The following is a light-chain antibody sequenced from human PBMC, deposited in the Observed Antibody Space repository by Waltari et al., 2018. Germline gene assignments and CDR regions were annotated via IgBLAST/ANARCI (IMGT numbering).Light chain of an antibody. J-gene: IGKJ1*01. CDR1: QSISRY. CDR2: DAS. Sequence: IVLTQSPATLSLSPGERAALSCRASQSISRYLAWYQPKPGQAPRLLIYDASNRATGIPARFSGSGSGTDFTLSITTLEPEDFAVYYCQQRGNWPRTFGQGTRVEV. CDR3: QQRGNWPRT. V-gene: IGKV3-11*01.